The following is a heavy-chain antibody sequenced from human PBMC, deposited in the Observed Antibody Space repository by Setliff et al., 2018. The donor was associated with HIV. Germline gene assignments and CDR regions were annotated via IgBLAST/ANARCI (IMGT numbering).Heavy chain of an antibody. Sequence: SVKVSCKASGGTFSSYVISWVRQAPGQGPEWMGGIIPMYGVTNYAQKFQGRVTITTDESTSTAYMELSSLRSEDTAVYYCARQHQMVLGYWGQGTLVTVSS. V-gene: IGHV1-69*05. CDR2: IIPMYGVT. CDR1: GGTFSSYV. J-gene: IGHJ4*02. CDR3: ARQHQMVLGY. D-gene: IGHD2-8*01.